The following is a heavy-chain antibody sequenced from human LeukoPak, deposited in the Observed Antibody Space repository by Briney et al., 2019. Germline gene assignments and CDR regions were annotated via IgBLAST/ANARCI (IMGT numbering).Heavy chain of an antibody. V-gene: IGHV4-4*09. Sequence: SETLSLTCTVSGGSVSSYYWSWIRQPPGKGLEWIGHILSSGSTNYNPSLKSRVTMSLDTSKNQFSLKLSSVTAADTAVYYCARGGYNRLLDYWGQGTLVTVSS. CDR1: GGSVSSYY. D-gene: IGHD1-1*01. CDR2: ILSSGST. CDR3: ARGGYNRLLDY. J-gene: IGHJ4*02.